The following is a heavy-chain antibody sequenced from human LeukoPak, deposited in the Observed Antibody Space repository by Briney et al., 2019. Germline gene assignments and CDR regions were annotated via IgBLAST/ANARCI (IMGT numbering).Heavy chain of an antibody. V-gene: IGHV4-59*01. CDR1: GASITTYY. CDR2: MYHTGTS. J-gene: IGHJ3*02. CDR3: ATTRGYSTNDAFDI. D-gene: IGHD5-18*01. Sequence: SETLSLTCSVSGASITTYYFNWIRQSPGKGLEWIGYMYHTGTSDYNPSLQSRVTISLGTPNNKVSLTLTSVTAADTAVYYCATTRGYSTNDAFDIWGQGTRVTVSS.